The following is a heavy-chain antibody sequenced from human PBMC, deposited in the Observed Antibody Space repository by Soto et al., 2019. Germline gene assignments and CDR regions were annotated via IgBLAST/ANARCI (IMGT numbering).Heavy chain of an antibody. Sequence: PSETLSLTCTVSGGSISTGGHYWNWIRQHTGKGLEWIGYIYYSGSTYYNPSLKSRVTKSVDTSQNKFSLKLTSVTAADTAVYFCWIYFYTARIDGLFFDFWGGGSQVT. V-gene: IGHV4-31*03. D-gene: IGHD5-18*01. CDR1: GGSISTGGHY. CDR3: WIYFYTARIDGLFFDF. J-gene: IGHJ4*02. CDR2: IYYSGST.